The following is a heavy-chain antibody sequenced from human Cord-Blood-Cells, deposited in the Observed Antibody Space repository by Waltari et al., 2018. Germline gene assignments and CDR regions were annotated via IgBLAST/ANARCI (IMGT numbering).Heavy chain of an antibody. D-gene: IGHD2-2*01. J-gene: IGHJ4*02. CDR3: ARDRVGYCSSTSCYEGDSYFDY. V-gene: IGHV3-48*02. Sequence: EVQLVESGGGLVQHGGSLRLSCAASGFTFSSYSMTWVRQAPGKGLEWVSYISSSSSTIYYADSVKGRFTISRDNAKNSLYLQMNSLRDEYTAVYYCARDRVGYCSSTSCYEGDSYFDYWGQGTLVTVSS. CDR1: GFTFSSYS. CDR2: ISSSSSTI.